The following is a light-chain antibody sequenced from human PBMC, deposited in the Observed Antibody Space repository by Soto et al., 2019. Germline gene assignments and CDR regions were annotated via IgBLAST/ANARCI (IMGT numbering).Light chain of an antibody. Sequence: EIAMTQSPATLSVSPGERATFSCRASQSINTWLAWYQLKPGKAPKLRIYDASSRDTGIPSRFSGSGSGTEFTLTINSLQSEDFGAYYCQQYDQSWTFGQGTKVDI. CDR3: QQYDQSWT. CDR1: QSINTW. J-gene: IGKJ1*01. V-gene: IGKV3-15*01. CDR2: DAS.